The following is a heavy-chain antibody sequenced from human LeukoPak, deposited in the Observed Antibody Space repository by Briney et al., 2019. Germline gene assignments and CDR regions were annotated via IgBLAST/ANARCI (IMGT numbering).Heavy chain of an antibody. CDR2: ISSDGSNE. V-gene: IGHV3-30*03. CDR3: ATDRASKGEQWLGYLSF. CDR1: GFTFSIYA. Sequence: PGRSLRLSCAASGFTFSIYAMNWVRQAPGKGLEWGTVISSDGSNEYYADSVKGRFTISRDNSKNTLYLQMNSLRTEDTAVYYCATDRASKGEQWLGYLSFWGQGTLVTVSS. D-gene: IGHD6-19*01. J-gene: IGHJ4*02.